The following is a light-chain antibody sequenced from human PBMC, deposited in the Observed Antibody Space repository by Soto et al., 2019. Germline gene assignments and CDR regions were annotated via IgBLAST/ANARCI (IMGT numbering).Light chain of an antibody. CDR3: QKYNNWPLT. Sequence: IGMTQSPATLSVSPGERAILSCRASQRVGSNLAWYQQNPGQAPRLLIYGASSRPTGIPARFSGSESGTAFTLTTSSLQSEDFAVSYCQKYNNWPLTFGPGTKVDPK. V-gene: IGKV3-15*01. J-gene: IGKJ3*01. CDR1: QRVGSN. CDR2: GAS.